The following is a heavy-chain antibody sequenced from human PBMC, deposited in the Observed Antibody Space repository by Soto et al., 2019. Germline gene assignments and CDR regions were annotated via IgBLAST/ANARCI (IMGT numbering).Heavy chain of an antibody. V-gene: IGHV1-2*04. J-gene: IGHJ6*03. CDR2: INPNSGVT. CDR3: ARESGGATATLDYYYFYMDV. CDR1: GDSFNDYY. Sequence: QVQLVQSGAEVRKPGASVTVSCRSSGDSFNDYYIHWVRQAPGQGLEWMGWINPNSGVTKYAQKFQGWVGMTRDTSIRTVYMQLSRLRSDDTAVYYCARESGGATATLDYYYFYMDVWGTGTTVTVSS. D-gene: IGHD5-12*01.